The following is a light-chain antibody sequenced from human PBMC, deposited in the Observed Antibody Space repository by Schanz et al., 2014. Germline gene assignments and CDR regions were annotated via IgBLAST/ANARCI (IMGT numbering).Light chain of an antibody. J-gene: IGLJ2*01. V-gene: IGLV1-40*01. CDR2: GNS. CDR1: SSNIGAGYD. Sequence: QSVLTQPPSVSGAPGQRVTISCTGSSSNIGAGYDVHWYQQLPGTAPKLLIYGNSNRPSGVPDRFSGSKSGTSASLAITGLQPEDDADYYCQSYDVSLSGFVVFGGGTKLTVL. CDR3: QSYDVSLSGFVV.